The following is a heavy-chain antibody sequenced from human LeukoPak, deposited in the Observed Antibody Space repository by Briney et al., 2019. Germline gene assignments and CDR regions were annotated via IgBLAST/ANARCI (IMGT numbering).Heavy chain of an antibody. CDR3: ARSGLLWFGELFGARVEDYYYYMDV. D-gene: IGHD3-10*01. V-gene: IGHV1-69*05. CDR1: GGTFSSYA. CDR2: IIPIFGTA. J-gene: IGHJ6*03. Sequence: SVKVSCKXSGGTFSSYAISWVRQAPGQGLEWMGRIIPIFGTANYSQKFQGRVTITTDESTSTAYMELSSLRSEDTAVYYCARSGLLWFGELFGARVEDYYYYMDVWGKGTTVTVSS.